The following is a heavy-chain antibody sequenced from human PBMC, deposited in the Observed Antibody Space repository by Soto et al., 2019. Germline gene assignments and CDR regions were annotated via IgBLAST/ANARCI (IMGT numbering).Heavy chain of an antibody. CDR2: INHSGST. CDR1: GGSFSGYY. CDR3: ARRWGRTFDY. J-gene: IGHJ4*02. D-gene: IGHD7-27*01. Sequence: SETLSLTCAVYGGSFSGYYWTWIRQPPGKGLEWIGEINHSGSTNYNPSLKSRVTISVDTSKNQFSLKLSSVTAADTAVYYCARRWGRTFDYWGQGTLVTVSS. V-gene: IGHV4-34*01.